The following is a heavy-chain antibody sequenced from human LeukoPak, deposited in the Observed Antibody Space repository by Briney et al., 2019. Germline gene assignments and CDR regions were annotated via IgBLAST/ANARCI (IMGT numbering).Heavy chain of an antibody. V-gene: IGHV3-23*01. CDR3: AKDPRGSGWYDY. CDR1: GFTFSSYA. CDR2: ISGSGGST. J-gene: IGHJ4*02. D-gene: IGHD6-19*01. Sequence: AGGSLRLSCAASGFTFSSYAMSWVRQAPGKGLEWVSAISGSGGSTYYADSVKGRFTISRDNSKNTLYLQMNSLRAEDTAVYYCAKDPRGSGWYDYWGQGTLVTVSS.